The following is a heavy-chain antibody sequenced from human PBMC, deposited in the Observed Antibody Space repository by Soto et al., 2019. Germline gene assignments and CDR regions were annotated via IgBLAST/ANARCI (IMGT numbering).Heavy chain of an antibody. J-gene: IGHJ5*02. V-gene: IGHV5-51*01. Sequence: GESLKISCKGSGYSFTSYWIGWVLQIPWKGLEWMGIIYPGDSDTRYSPSFQGQVTISADKSISTAYLQWSSLKASDTAMYYCARMNRYYYDSTNPLGYNWFDPWGQGTLVTVSS. CDR1: GYSFTSYW. D-gene: IGHD3-22*01. CDR3: ARMNRYYYDSTNPLGYNWFDP. CDR2: IYPGDSDT.